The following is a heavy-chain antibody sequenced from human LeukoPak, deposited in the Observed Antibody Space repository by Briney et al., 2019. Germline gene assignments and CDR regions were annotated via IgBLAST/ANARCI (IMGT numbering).Heavy chain of an antibody. J-gene: IGHJ4*02. CDR1: GGSISGYY. V-gene: IGHV4-39*01. Sequence: SETLSLTCTVSGGSISGYYWGWIRQPPGKGLEWIGSIYYSGSTYYNPSLKSRVTISVDTSKNQFSLKLSSVTAADTAVYYCAILDGDDYWGQGTLVTVSS. D-gene: IGHD3-3*01. CDR2: IYYSGST. CDR3: AILDGDDY.